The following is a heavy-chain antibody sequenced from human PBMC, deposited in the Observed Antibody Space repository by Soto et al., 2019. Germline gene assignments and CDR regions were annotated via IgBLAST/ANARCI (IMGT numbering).Heavy chain of an antibody. CDR1: GHTLTELS. CDR2: FGPEDGET. Sequence: GASVKVSCKVSGHTLTELSMHWVRQAPGKGLEWMGGFGPEDGETIYAQKFQGRVTMTEDTSTDTAYMELSSLRSEDTAVYYCATVAVAGTSYYFDYWGQGTLVTVSS. D-gene: IGHD6-19*01. J-gene: IGHJ4*02. CDR3: ATVAVAGTSYYFDY. V-gene: IGHV1-24*01.